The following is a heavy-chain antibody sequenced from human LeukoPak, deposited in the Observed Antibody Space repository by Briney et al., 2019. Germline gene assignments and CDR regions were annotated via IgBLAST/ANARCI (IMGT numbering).Heavy chain of an antibody. Sequence: SVTVSCKASGFTFTISAVQWVRQARGQRLEWIGWIVVGSGNTNYAQKFQERVTITRDMSTSTAYMELSSLRSEDTAVYYCAADARIAAAGYYYYGMDVWGQGTTVTVSS. D-gene: IGHD6-13*01. CDR3: AADARIAAAGYYYYGMDV. V-gene: IGHV1-58*01. CDR2: IVVGSGNT. CDR1: GFTFTISA. J-gene: IGHJ6*02.